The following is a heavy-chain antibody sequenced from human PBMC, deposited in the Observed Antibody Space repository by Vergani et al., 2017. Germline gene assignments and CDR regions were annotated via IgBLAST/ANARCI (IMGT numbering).Heavy chain of an antibody. Sequence: QLQLHKSGPGLVKPSETLSLTCSVSGYSIGSGFYWAWIRQSPGEGLEWLTSIHHSGKTYHNPSLNSRVSVSLDTSNNRYSLNLTSVTATDPAVYYCARSQGDYWYFDLWGPGSLVTVSS. D-gene: IGHD2-21*01. V-gene: IGHV4-38-2*01. CDR3: ARSQGDYWYFDL. J-gene: IGHJ2*01. CDR2: IHHSGKT. CDR1: GYSIGSGFY.